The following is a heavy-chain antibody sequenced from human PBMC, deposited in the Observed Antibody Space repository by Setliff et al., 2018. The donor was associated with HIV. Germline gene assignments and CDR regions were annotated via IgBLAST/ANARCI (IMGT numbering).Heavy chain of an antibody. CDR1: GGTFSSYA. CDR2: IIPIFGTA. Sequence: SVKVSCKDSGGTFSSYAISWVRQAPGQGLEWMGGIIPIFGTANYAQKFQGRVTITTDESTSTDYMELSSLRSEATSVYYCARSQEAKLGLDAFDIWGQGTMVTVSS. D-gene: IGHD6-13*01. V-gene: IGHV1-69*05. J-gene: IGHJ3*02. CDR3: ARSQEAKLGLDAFDI.